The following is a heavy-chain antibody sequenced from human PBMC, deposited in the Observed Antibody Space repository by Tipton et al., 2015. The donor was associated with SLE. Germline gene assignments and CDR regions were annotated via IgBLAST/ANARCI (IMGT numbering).Heavy chain of an antibody. CDR2: ISYDGSNK. Sequence: SLRLSCAASGFTFSSYAMHWVRQAPGKGLEWVAVISYDGSNKYYADSVEGRFTISRDNSKNTPYLQMNSLRAEDTAVYYCASSLLTVFAGFDYWGQGTLVTVSS. V-gene: IGHV3-30*04. CDR3: ASSLLTVFAGFDY. CDR1: GFTFSSYA. J-gene: IGHJ4*02. D-gene: IGHD3-3*01.